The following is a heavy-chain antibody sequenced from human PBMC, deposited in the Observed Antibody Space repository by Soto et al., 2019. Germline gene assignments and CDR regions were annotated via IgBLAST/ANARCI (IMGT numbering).Heavy chain of an antibody. Sequence: GSLKVYWKDSGYTFKSYCVRGVRHDPEQVREWMGWISAYNGNTNYAQKLQGRVTMTTDTSTSIAYMELRSLRSDDTAVYYCARVYFVVAGKTSAFDIWGQGTMVTGS. CDR3: ARVYFVVAGKTSAFDI. V-gene: IGHV1-18*04. D-gene: IGHD6-19*01. J-gene: IGHJ3*02. CDR2: ISAYNGNT. CDR1: GYTFKSYC.